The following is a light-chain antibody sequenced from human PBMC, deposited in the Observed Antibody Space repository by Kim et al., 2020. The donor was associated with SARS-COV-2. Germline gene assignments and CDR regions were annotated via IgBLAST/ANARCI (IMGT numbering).Light chain of an antibody. V-gene: IGLV3-1*01. Sequence: SYELTQPPSVSVSPGQTASITCSGDKLGDKYAFWYQQKPGHSPVLVIYQDTKRPSGIPERFSGSNSGNTATLTISGTQAMDEADYYCQAWDSRTYVVFGGGTQLTVL. CDR1: KLGDKY. CDR3: QAWDSRTYVV. J-gene: IGLJ2*01. CDR2: QDT.